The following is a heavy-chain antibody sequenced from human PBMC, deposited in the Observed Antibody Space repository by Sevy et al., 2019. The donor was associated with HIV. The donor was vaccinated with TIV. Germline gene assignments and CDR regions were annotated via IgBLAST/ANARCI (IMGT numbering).Heavy chain of an antibody. CDR2: IIPIFGTA. Sequence: ASVKVSCKASGGTFSSYAISWVRQAPGQGLEWMGGIIPIFGTANYAQKFQGRVTITAYESTSTAYMELSSLRSEDTAVYYCAREGLAARKINGYYYGMDVWGQGTTVTVSS. CDR3: AREGLAARKINGYYYGMDV. D-gene: IGHD6-6*01. V-gene: IGHV1-69*13. CDR1: GGTFSSYA. J-gene: IGHJ6*02.